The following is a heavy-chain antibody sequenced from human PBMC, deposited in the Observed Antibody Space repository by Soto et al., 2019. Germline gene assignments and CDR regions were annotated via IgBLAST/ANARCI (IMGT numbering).Heavy chain of an antibody. Sequence: QLQLQESGPGLVKPSETLSLTCTVSGDSIRNRNYYWGWIRQPPGKGLEWIVSRYDDGSTFYNPSLKSRVSISLDTSKKQMSLKVTSGPAADTSVYYCARGIYLGASVYDLDFWGQGTLVTVSS. J-gene: IGHJ4*02. D-gene: IGHD3-22*01. V-gene: IGHV4-39*01. CDR3: ARGIYLGASVYDLDF. CDR1: GDSIRNRNYY. CDR2: RYDDGST.